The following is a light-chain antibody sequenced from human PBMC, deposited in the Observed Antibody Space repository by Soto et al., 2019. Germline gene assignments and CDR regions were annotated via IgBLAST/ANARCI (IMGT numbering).Light chain of an antibody. CDR1: QGISNY. CDR3: QKFNSAPSLT. Sequence: DIQMTQSPSSLSASVGDRVTITCRASQGISNYLAWYQQKPGKVPKLLIYAASTLQSGVPSRLSGSGSGTDLTLTISSLQPEDVATYYCQKFNSAPSLTFGGGTKVEIK. CDR2: AAS. J-gene: IGKJ4*01. V-gene: IGKV1-27*01.